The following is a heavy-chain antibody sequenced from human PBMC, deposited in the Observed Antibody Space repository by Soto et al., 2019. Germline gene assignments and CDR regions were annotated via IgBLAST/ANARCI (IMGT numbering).Heavy chain of an antibody. CDR2: ITPTSGGT. CDR3: AREYSPRFGELSTPPPDY. V-gene: IGHV1-2*02. Sequence: GASVKVSCKASGYTFTGYYIHWVRQPPGQGLEWMGWITPTSGGTNYARKFQGRVTMTRDTSISTAYMQLSRLRSDDTAVYYCAREYSPRFGELSTPPPDYWGQGTLVTVSS. D-gene: IGHD3-10*02. J-gene: IGHJ4*02. CDR1: GYTFTGYY.